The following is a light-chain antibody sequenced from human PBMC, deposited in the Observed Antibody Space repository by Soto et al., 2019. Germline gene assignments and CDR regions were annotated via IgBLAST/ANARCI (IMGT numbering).Light chain of an antibody. J-gene: IGLJ3*02. CDR3: CSYAGGTAWV. Sequence: QSALTQPASVSGSPGQSITISCTGTSSDVGSYNLVSWYQHHPGKAPKLLIDEDTKRPSGVSNRFSGSKSGNTASLTISGLQAEDEADYSCCSYAGGTAWVFGGGTKVTVL. CDR2: EDT. CDR1: SSDVGSYNL. V-gene: IGLV2-23*01.